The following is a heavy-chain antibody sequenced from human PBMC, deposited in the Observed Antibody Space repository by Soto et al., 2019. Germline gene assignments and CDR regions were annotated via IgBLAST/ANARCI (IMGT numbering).Heavy chain of an antibody. CDR1: GYTFTSYY. Sequence: ASVKVSCKASGYTFTSYYMHWVRQAPGQGLEWVGIINPSGGSTSYAQKFQGRVTMTRDTSTSTVYMELSSLRSEDTAVYYCARGSVVTAIDYYYGMDVWGQGTTVTVSS. CDR2: INPSGGST. CDR3: ARGSVVTAIDYYYGMDV. D-gene: IGHD2-21*02. V-gene: IGHV1-46*01. J-gene: IGHJ6*02.